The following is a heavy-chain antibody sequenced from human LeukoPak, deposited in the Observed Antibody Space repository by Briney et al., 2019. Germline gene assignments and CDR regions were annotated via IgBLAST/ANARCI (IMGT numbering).Heavy chain of an antibody. D-gene: IGHD6-13*01. CDR1: GGSFSGYY. V-gene: IGHV4-34*01. CDR3: ARVYSSSWYLKDDY. Sequence: PSETLSLTCAVYGGSFSGYYWSWIRQPPGKGLEWIGEINHSGSTNYNPSLKSRVTISVDTSKNQFSLKLRSVTAADTAVYYCARVYSSSWYLKDDYWGQGTLVTISS. J-gene: IGHJ4*02. CDR2: INHSGST.